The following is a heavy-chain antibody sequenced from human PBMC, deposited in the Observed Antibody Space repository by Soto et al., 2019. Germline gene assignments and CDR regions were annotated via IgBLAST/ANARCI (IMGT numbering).Heavy chain of an antibody. D-gene: IGHD2-2*01. CDR2: IDKSGGDT. CDR1: GFTFTNYL. CDR3: AKDTYSRSWYF. V-gene: IGHV3-23*05. Sequence: GGSLRLSCAASGFTFTNYLMTWVRQAPGKGLEWVSSIDKSGGDTYYADSVKGRFTISRDNSKNTLYLQMNGLRAEDTALYYCAKDTYSRSWYFWGQGTLVTVSS. J-gene: IGHJ4*02.